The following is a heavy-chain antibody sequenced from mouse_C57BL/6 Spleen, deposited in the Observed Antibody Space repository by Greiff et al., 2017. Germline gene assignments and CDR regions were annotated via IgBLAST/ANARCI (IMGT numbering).Heavy chain of an antibody. D-gene: IGHD2-4*01. CDR1: GYSFTGYF. Sequence: EVQLQQSGPELVKPGDSVKISCKASGYSFTGYFMNWVMQSHGKSLEWIGRINPYNGDTFYNQKFKGKATLTVDKSSSTAHMGLRSLTSEDSAVYYCARGGYDYAWFAYGGQGTLVTVSA. V-gene: IGHV1-20*01. CDR3: ARGGYDYAWFAY. J-gene: IGHJ3*01. CDR2: INPYNGDT.